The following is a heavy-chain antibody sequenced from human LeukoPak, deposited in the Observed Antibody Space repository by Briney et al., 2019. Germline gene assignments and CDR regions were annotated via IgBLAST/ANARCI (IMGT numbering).Heavy chain of an antibody. Sequence: GGSLRLSCEASGFTFSNSAMAWVRQAPGKGLEWVSGISASGHYTYNADSGKGRFTISRDNSKNTLYLQMNSLRAEDTALYFCVKDGSWGDYFFYFYIDVWGKGTTVTVSS. CDR1: GFTFSNSA. J-gene: IGHJ6*03. D-gene: IGHD3-16*01. V-gene: IGHV3-23*01. CDR3: VKDGSWGDYFFYFYIDV. CDR2: ISASGHYT.